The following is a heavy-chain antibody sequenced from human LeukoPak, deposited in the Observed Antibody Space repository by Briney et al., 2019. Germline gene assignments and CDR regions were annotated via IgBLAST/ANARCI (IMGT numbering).Heavy chain of an antibody. D-gene: IGHD3-10*01. CDR2: IYYSGST. Sequence: PSETLSLTCTVSGGSFISGSYYWNWIRQPAGKGLEWIGYIYYSGSTYYNPSLKSRVTISVDTSKNQFSLKLSSVTAADTAVYYCARGITVLLWFGELLDAFDIWGQGTMVTVSS. V-gene: IGHV4-61*10. J-gene: IGHJ3*02. CDR3: ARGITVLLWFGELLDAFDI. CDR1: GGSFISGSYY.